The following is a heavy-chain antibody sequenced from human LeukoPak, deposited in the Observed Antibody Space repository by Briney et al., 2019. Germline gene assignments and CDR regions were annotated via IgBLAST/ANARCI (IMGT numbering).Heavy chain of an antibody. CDR1: GFTFSSCA. V-gene: IGHV3-23*01. J-gene: IGHJ4*02. Sequence: PGGSLRLSCAASGFTFSSCAMTWVRQAPGKGLEWGSGISGSGGSTYYADSVKGRYSISRDNSKNTLYLQMNSLRAEDTAVYYCAKGSYSSGWYESDYWGQGTLVTVSS. D-gene: IGHD6-19*01. CDR2: ISGSGGST. CDR3: AKGSYSSGWYESDY.